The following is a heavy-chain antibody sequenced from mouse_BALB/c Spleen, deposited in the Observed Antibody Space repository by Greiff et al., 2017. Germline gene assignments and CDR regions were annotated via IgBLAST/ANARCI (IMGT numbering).Heavy chain of an antibody. Sequence: EVQGVESGGGLVKPGGSLKLSCAASGFTFSSYAMSWVRQSPEKRLEWVAEISSGGSYTYYPDTVTGRFTISRDNAKNTLYLEMSSLRSEDTAMYYCAREGDYAMDYWGQGTTLTVSS. V-gene: IGHV5-9-4*01. CDR3: AREGDYAMDY. CDR2: ISSGGSYT. D-gene: IGHD2-13*01. J-gene: IGHJ2*01. CDR1: GFTFSSYA.